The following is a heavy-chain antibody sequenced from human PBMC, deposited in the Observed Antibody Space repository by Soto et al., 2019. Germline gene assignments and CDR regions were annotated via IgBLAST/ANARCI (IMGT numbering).Heavy chain of an antibody. CDR1: GFSLSNARMG. CDR3: ARTGGSGGSFDFDY. CDR2: IFSNDEK. V-gene: IGHV2-26*01. Sequence: QVTLKESGPVLVKPTETLTLTCTVSGFSLSNARMGVSWIRQPPGKALEWLAHIFSNDEKSYSTSLKSRLTISKDTSKSQVVLTMTNMDPVDTATYYCARTGGSGGSFDFDYWGQGTLVTVSS. D-gene: IGHD2-15*01. J-gene: IGHJ4*02.